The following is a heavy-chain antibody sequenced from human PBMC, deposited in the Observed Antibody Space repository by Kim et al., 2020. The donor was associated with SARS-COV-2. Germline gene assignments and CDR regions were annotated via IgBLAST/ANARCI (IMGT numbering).Heavy chain of an antibody. J-gene: IGHJ6*02. V-gene: IGHV3-21*01. CDR3: ARDPGSIAVTLAARYYYYYYGMDV. Sequence: GGSLRLSCAASGFTFSSYSMNWVRQAPGKGLEWVSSISSSSSYIYYADSVKGRFTISRDNAKNSLYLQMNSLRAEDTAVYYCARDPGSIAVTLAARYYYYYYGMDVWGQGTTVTVSS. CDR1: GFTFSSYS. CDR2: ISSSSSYI. D-gene: IGHD6-19*01.